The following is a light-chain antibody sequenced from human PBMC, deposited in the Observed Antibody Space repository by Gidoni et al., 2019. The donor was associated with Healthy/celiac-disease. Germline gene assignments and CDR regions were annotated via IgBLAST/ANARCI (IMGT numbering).Light chain of an antibody. CDR3: QQYNNWPLSLT. V-gene: IGKV3-15*01. CDR1: QSVSSN. CDR2: GAS. J-gene: IGKJ4*01. Sequence: EIVMTQSPATLSVSQGERATLSCRASQSVSSNLAWYQQKPGQAPRLLIYGASTRATGIPARFSGSGSGTEFTLTISSLQSEDFAVYDCQQYNNWPLSLTFGGGTKVEIK.